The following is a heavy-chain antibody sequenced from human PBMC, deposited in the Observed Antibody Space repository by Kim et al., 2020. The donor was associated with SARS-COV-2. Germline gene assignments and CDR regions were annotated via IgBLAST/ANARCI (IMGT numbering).Heavy chain of an antibody. J-gene: IGHJ5*02. D-gene: IGHD3-10*01. CDR2: IIPILGIA. V-gene: IGHV1-69*04. CDR1: GGTFSSYA. Sequence: SVKVSCKASGGTFSSYAISWVRQAPGQGLEWMGRIIPILGIANYAQKFQGRVTITADKSTSTAYMELSSLRSEDTAVYYCAREGHNTYYYGSGSYGLWFDPWGQGTLVTVSS. CDR3: AREGHNTYYYGSGSYGLWFDP.